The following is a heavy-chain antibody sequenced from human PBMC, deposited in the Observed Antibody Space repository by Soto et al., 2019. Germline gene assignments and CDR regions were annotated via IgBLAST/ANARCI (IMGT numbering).Heavy chain of an antibody. CDR2: IYYSGST. J-gene: IGHJ4*02. CDR1: GGSISSGDYY. D-gene: IGHD6-13*01. Sequence: QVQLQESGPGLVKPSQTLSLTCTVSGGSISSGDYYWSWIRQPPGKGLEWIGYIYYSGSTYYNPSLKSRVTISVDTSKNHSSLKLSSVTAADTAVYYCARHIAAAGLFDYWGQGTLVTVSS. CDR3: ARHIAAAGLFDY. V-gene: IGHV4-30-4*01.